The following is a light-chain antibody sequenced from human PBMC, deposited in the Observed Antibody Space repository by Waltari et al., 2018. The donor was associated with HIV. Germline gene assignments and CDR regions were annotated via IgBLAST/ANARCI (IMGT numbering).Light chain of an antibody. J-gene: IGKJ4*01. V-gene: IGKV3-20*01. Sequence: EVELTQSPGTLSLSPGERATLSCRASQSVSASYLVWYQQKAGQAPRLLIYGASTRATGIPDRFSGSGSGTDFTLTINRLEPEDFAVYYCQQYGGSRNTFGGGTKVEIK. CDR3: QQYGGSRNT. CDR2: GAS. CDR1: QSVSASY.